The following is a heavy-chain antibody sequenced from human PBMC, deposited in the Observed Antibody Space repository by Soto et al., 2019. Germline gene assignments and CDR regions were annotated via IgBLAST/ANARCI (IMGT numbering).Heavy chain of an antibody. CDR2: IIPIFGTA. J-gene: IGHJ3*02. V-gene: IGHV1-69*13. CDR3: ASPLVRDILTGYLDAFDI. CDR1: GGTFSSYA. Sequence: GASVKVSCKASGGTFSSYAISWVRQAPGQGLEWMGGIIPIFGTANYAQKFQGRVTITADESTSTAYMEQSSLRSEDTAVYYFASPLVRDILTGYLDAFDIWGQGTMVTVSS. D-gene: IGHD3-9*01.